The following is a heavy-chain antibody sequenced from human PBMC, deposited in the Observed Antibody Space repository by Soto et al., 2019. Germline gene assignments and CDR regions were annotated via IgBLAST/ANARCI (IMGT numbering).Heavy chain of an antibody. J-gene: IGHJ5*02. Sequence: QVQLQQWGAGLLKPSETLSLTCAVYGGSFSGYYWSWIRQPPGKGLEWIGEINHSGSTNYNPSLKSRVTISADTSKNQFSLKLSSVTAADTAVYYCARGGQIVVVPAAILDWFDPWGQGTLVTVSS. CDR2: INHSGST. D-gene: IGHD2-2*01. CDR1: GGSFSGYY. V-gene: IGHV4-34*01. CDR3: ARGGQIVVVPAAILDWFDP.